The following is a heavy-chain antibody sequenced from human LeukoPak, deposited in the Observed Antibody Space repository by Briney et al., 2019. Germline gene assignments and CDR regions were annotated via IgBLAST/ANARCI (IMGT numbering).Heavy chain of an antibody. CDR2: IYYSGST. J-gene: IGHJ6*02. V-gene: IGHV4-59*01. CDR1: GGSISSYY. Sequence: SQTLSLTCTVSGGSISSYYWSWIRQPPGKGLEWIGYIYYSGSTNYNPSLKSRVTISVDTSKNQFSLKLSSVTAADTAVYYCARAKYSSSWYYGYGMDVWGQGTTVTVSS. D-gene: IGHD6-13*01. CDR3: ARAKYSSSWYYGYGMDV.